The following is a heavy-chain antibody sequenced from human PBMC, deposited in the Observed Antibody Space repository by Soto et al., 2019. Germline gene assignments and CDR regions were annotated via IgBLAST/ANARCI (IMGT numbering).Heavy chain of an antibody. CDR2: ISYDGSNK. J-gene: IGHJ4*02. D-gene: IGHD3-10*01. Sequence: QVQLMESGGGVVQPGRSLRLSCAASGFTFSSYGMHWVRQAPGKGLEWVAVISYDGSNKYYADSVKGRFTISRDNSKNTLYLQMNSLRAEDTAVYYCAKDGRLLWFGESYDYWGQGTLVTVSS. V-gene: IGHV3-30*18. CDR3: AKDGRLLWFGESYDY. CDR1: GFTFSSYG.